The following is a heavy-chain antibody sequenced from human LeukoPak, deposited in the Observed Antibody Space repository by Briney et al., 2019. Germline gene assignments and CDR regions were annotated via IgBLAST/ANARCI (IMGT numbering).Heavy chain of an antibody. CDR3: ARDRHYDSSGYYS. J-gene: IGHJ4*02. Sequence: PGGSLRLSCAASGFTFSSYAMSWVRRAPGKGLEWVSSITSDSSYIYYADSVKGRFTISRDNAKNSLYLQMNSLRAEDTAVYYCARDRHYDSSGYYSWGQGTLVTVSS. CDR2: ITSDSSYI. V-gene: IGHV3-21*01. CDR1: GFTFSSYA. D-gene: IGHD3-22*01.